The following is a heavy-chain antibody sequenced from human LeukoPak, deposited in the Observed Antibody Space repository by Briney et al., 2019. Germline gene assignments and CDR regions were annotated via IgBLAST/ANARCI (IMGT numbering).Heavy chain of an antibody. V-gene: IGHV1-8*02. CDR1: GGTFISYA. J-gene: IGHJ4*02. Sequence: ASVKVSCKASGGTFISYAISWVRQATGQGLEWMGWMNPNSGNTGYAQKFQGRVTMTRNTSISTAYMELSSLRSEDTAVYYCARGSDYGDGDYWGQGTLVTVSS. CDR2: MNPNSGNT. D-gene: IGHD4-17*01. CDR3: ARGSDYGDGDY.